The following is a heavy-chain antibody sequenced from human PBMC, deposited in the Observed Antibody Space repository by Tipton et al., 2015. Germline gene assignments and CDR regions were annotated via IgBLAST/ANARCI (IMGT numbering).Heavy chain of an antibody. CDR3: AVSDNVVFLGGGHYHYGLDV. J-gene: IGHJ6*02. V-gene: IGHV1-69*19. Sequence: QLVQSGAEVKTPGSSVKVSCKVSGDIFNKFAFSWVRQAPGQGLQWMGGIIPVFDTTDHVKTFQARVTMTADVSTATAFMELSSLTPEDTAVYYCAVSDNVVFLGGGHYHYGLDVWGQGTTVIVSS. D-gene: IGHD4-23*01. CDR2: IIPVFDTT. CDR1: GDIFNKFA.